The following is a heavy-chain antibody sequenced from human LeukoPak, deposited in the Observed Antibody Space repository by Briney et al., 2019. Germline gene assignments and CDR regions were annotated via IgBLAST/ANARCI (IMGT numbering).Heavy chain of an antibody. V-gene: IGHV3-66*01. J-gene: IGHJ4*02. CDR1: GFTVSSNS. Sequence: GGSLRLSCAASGFTVSSNSMSWVRHAPGKGLEWVSIIYSSGNTYYADSVKGRFTISRDNSKNTLYLQMNSLRADDTAVYYCARLARGYWGQGTLVTVSS. CDR3: ARLARGY. CDR2: IYSSGNT.